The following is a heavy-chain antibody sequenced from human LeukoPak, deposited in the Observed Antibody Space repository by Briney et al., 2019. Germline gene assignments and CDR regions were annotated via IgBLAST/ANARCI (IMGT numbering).Heavy chain of an antibody. CDR2: INPYSGDT. CDR3: ARDQGSLTRSWYTGY. V-gene: IGHV1-2*06. D-gene: IGHD6-13*01. Sequence: ASVKVSCKASGYTFTGYHIHWVRQAPGQGLEWMGRINPYSGDTNFAQKFQVRVTMTRATSITTAYMDLSSLTPDDTAVYFCARDQGSLTRSWYTGYWGQGTQVTVSS. J-gene: IGHJ4*02. CDR1: GYTFTGYH.